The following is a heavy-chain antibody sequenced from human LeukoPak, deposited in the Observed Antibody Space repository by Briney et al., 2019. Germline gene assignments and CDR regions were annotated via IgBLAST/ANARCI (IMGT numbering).Heavy chain of an antibody. Sequence: GASVKVSCKASGYTFTSYYMHWVRQAPGQGLEWMGIINPSGGSTSYAQKFQGRVTMTRDMSTSTVYMELSSLRSEDTAVYYCARDLGIAAAGNNWFDPWGQGTLVTVSS. CDR3: ARDLGIAAAGNNWFDP. V-gene: IGHV1-46*01. CDR2: INPSGGST. D-gene: IGHD6-13*01. CDR1: GYTFTSYY. J-gene: IGHJ5*02.